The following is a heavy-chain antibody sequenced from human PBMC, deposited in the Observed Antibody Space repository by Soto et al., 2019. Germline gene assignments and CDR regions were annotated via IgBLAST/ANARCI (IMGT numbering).Heavy chain of an antibody. CDR1: EFTVSSNY. Sequence: GGSLRLSCAASEFTVSSNYMSWVRQAPGKGLEWVSVIYSGGSTYYADSVKGRFTISRHNSKNTLYLQMNSLRAEDTAVYYCARDYAAGYYYYYYMDVWGKGTTVTVSS. V-gene: IGHV3-53*04. CDR3: ARDYAAGYYYYYYMDV. J-gene: IGHJ6*03. CDR2: IYSGGST. D-gene: IGHD6-13*01.